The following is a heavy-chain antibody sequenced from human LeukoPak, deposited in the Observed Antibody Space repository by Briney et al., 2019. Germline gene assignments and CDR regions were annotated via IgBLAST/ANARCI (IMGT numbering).Heavy chain of an antibody. J-gene: IGHJ4*02. CDR3: ARALRTAPYDSLNY. D-gene: IGHD3-22*01. CDR1: GDNFRSYA. CDR2: INPNSGGT. V-gene: IGHV1-2*02. Sequence: ASVKVSCKASGDNFRSYALTWVRQAPGQGLEWMGWINPNSGGTNYAQKFQGRVTMTRDTSISTAYMELSRLRSDDTAVYYCARALRTAPYDSLNYWGQGTLVTVSS.